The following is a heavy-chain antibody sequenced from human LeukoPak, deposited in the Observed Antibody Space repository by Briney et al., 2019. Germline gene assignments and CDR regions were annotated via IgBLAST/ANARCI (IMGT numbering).Heavy chain of an antibody. Sequence: GGSLRLSCVASGLRFRSYAMNWVRQAPGKGLEWVANIKQDGSEKYYVDSVKGRFTISRDNAKNSLYLQMNSLRAEDTAVYYCARRARETYSSGLYYFDYWGQGTLVTVSS. J-gene: IGHJ4*02. CDR1: GLRFRSYA. V-gene: IGHV3-7*03. CDR3: ARRARETYSSGLYYFDY. D-gene: IGHD6-19*01. CDR2: IKQDGSEK.